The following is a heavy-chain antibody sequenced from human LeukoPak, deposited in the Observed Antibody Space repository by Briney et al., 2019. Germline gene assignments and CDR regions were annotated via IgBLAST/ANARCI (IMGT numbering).Heavy chain of an antibody. J-gene: IGHJ4*02. D-gene: IGHD2-2*01. CDR1: GNYW. Sequence: GGSLRLSCAASGNYWMHWVRQAPGKGLVWVSHINSDGSWTGYADSVKGRFTISKDNAKNMVYLHMNSLRVNDTAVYYCVSFYETYWGRGTLVTVSS. CDR3: VSFYETY. CDR2: INSDGSWT. V-gene: IGHV3-74*01.